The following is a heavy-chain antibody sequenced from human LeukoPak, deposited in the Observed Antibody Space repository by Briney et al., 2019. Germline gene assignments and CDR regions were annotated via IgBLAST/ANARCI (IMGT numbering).Heavy chain of an antibody. J-gene: IGHJ3*02. CDR2: INPSSGDT. CDR1: GYTFTAHY. Sequence: SVKVSCKASGYTFTAHYMHWLRQAPRQRLEWMGRINPSSGDTEYGQRFQGRVTLTRDTSSSTANMELRRLRSDDTALYYCARDPGYSSAFDIWGQGTVVIVSS. D-gene: IGHD2-21*01. V-gene: IGHV1-2*06. CDR3: ARDPGYSSAFDI.